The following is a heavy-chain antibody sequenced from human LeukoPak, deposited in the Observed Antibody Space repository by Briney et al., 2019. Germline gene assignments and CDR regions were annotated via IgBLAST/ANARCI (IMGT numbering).Heavy chain of an antibody. J-gene: IGHJ4*02. V-gene: IGHV1-2*02. CDR3: ASRRRGYSYGSDY. D-gene: IGHD5-18*01. CDR1: GYTFTGYY. CDR2: INPNSGGT. Sequence: ASVKVSCKASGYTFTGYYMHWVRQAPGQGLEWMGWINPNSGGTNYAQKFQGRVTMTRDTSISTAYMELSRLRSDDPAVYYCASRRRGYSYGSDYWGQGTLVTVSS.